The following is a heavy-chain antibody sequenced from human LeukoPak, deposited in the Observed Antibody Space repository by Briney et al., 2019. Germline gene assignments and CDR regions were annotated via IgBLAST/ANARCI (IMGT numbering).Heavy chain of an antibody. CDR3: ARELLGHGYNSGDFDY. CDR2: INQVGTET. CDR1: GFTFANYY. Sequence: PGGSLRLSCAVSGFTFANYYMSWVRQAPGKGLEWVANINQVGTETFYVDSVKGRFTISRDNAKNSLYLQMNSLRAEDTAVYYCARELLGHGYNSGDFDYWGQGTLVTVSS. J-gene: IGHJ4*02. D-gene: IGHD5-24*01. V-gene: IGHV3-7*01.